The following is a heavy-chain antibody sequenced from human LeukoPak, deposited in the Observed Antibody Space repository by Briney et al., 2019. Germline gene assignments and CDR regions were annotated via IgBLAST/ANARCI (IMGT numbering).Heavy chain of an antibody. V-gene: IGHV6-1*01. D-gene: IGHD6-19*01. CDR1: ADSVSSNSAT. CDR3: ARGIAVAGFDY. Sequence: SQTLSLTCVISADSVSSNSATWNWIRPSPSRGLEWLGRTYYRSKWYNDYAVSVKSRITINPDTSKNQFSLQLNSVTPEDTAVYYCARGIAVAGFDYWGQGTLVTVSS. CDR2: TYYRSKWYN. J-gene: IGHJ4*02.